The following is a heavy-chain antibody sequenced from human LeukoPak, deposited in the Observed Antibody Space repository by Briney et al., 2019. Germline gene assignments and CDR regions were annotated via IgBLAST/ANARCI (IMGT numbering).Heavy chain of an antibody. D-gene: IGHD3-10*01. J-gene: IGHJ4*02. V-gene: IGHV4-30-4*01. Sequence: PSETLSLTCTVSGGSISSGDYYWSRIRQPPGKGLEWIGYIYYSGSTYYNPSLKSRVTITVDTSKNQFSLKLRSVTAADTAVYYCARDYYGAGLTYFDYWGQGTLVTVSS. CDR2: IYYSGST. CDR3: ARDYYGAGLTYFDY. CDR1: GGSISSGDYY.